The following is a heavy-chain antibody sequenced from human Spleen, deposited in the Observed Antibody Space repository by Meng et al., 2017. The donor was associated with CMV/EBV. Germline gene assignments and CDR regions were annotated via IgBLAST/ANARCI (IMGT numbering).Heavy chain of an antibody. V-gene: IGHV1-18*04. J-gene: IGHJ6*02. CDR3: ARDCSGGNCFDYGMDV. D-gene: IGHD2-15*01. CDR2: IGVYNTNT. Sequence: ASVKVSCKASGYSFSNYGISWARQAPGQGLEWMGWIGVYNTNTNYAQKFQGRVTMTTDTSTSTAYMELRSLRSDDTAIYYCARDCSGGNCFDYGMDVWGQGTTVTVSS. CDR1: GYSFSNYG.